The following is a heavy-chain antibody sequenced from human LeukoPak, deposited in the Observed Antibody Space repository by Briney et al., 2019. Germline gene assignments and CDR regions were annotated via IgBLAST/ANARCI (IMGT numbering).Heavy chain of an antibody. D-gene: IGHD3-10*01. Sequence: GGSLRLSCAASGFTFDDYGMSWVRQAPGKGLEWVSGINWNGGSTGYADSVKGRFTISRDNAKNSLYLQMNSLRAEDTAVYYCAKVSTVWFGEYDAFDIWGQGTMVTVSS. CDR1: GFTFDDYG. CDR3: AKVSTVWFGEYDAFDI. V-gene: IGHV3-20*04. J-gene: IGHJ3*02. CDR2: INWNGGST.